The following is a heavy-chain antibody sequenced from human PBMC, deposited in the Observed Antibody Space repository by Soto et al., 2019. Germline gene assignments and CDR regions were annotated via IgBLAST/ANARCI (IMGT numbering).Heavy chain of an antibody. CDR3: ARAYSYDPYAMDV. D-gene: IGHD5-18*01. CDR2: ISYDGSNK. CDR1: RFTFSSYA. Sequence: SPGLSCAASRFTFSSYAMHWVRQAPGKGLEWVAVISYDGSNKYCADSVKGRFTISRDNSKNTLYLQMNSLRAEDTAVYYCARAYSYDPYAMDVWGQGTTVNASS. J-gene: IGHJ6*02. V-gene: IGHV3-30-3*01.